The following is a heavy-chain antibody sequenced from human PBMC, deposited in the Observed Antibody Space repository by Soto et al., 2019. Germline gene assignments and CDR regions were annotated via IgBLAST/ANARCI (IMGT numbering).Heavy chain of an antibody. Sequence: GGSLRLSCAASGFTFGSYDMHWVRQATGKGLEWVSAIGTAGDPYYPGSVKGRFTISRENAKNSLYLQMNSLRAGDTAVYYCARGNYYGSGSYYNFDYWGQGTLVTVSS. D-gene: IGHD3-10*01. CDR1: GFTFGSYD. J-gene: IGHJ4*02. V-gene: IGHV3-13*05. CDR2: IGTAGDP. CDR3: ARGNYYGSGSYYNFDY.